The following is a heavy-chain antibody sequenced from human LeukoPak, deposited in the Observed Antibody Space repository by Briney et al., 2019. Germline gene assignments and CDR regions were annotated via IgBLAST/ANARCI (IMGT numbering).Heavy chain of an antibody. CDR3: AGDEVVVGATENAFDI. CDR2: ISAYNGNT. Sequence: ASVKVSCKASGYTFTSYGISWVRQAPGQGLEWKGWISAYNGNTNYAQKLQGRVTMTTDTSTSTAYMELRSLRSDDTAVYYCAGDEVVVGATENAFDIWGQGTMVTVSS. V-gene: IGHV1-18*01. J-gene: IGHJ3*02. D-gene: IGHD1-26*01. CDR1: GYTFTSYG.